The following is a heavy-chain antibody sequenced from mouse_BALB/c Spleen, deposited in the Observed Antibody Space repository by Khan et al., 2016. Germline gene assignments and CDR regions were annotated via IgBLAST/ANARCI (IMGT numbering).Heavy chain of an antibody. CDR1: GYTFSSYW. Sequence: QVRLQQSGAELMKPGASVKISCKATGYTFSSYWIEWVKQRPGHGLEWIGEILPGSGSTNYNEKFRGKATFTADTSSNTAYMQLRSLTSEDSAVHYFARTDRRGYFDYWGQGTTLTVSS. CDR2: ILPGSGST. J-gene: IGHJ2*01. CDR3: ARTDRRGYFDY. V-gene: IGHV1-9*01.